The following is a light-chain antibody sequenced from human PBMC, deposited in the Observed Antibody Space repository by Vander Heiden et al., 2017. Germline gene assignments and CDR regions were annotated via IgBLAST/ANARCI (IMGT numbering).Light chain of an antibody. V-gene: IGKV4-1*01. Sequence: DIVLKQSPDSLAGSLGERATINCKSSQSVLSSSNNKNYLTWFQQKPGQPPKLLIYWASTRESGVPDRFSGSGSGTDFTLTISSLQAEDVAVYYCQQYYNIPRTFGQGTKVEIK. CDR3: QQYYNIPRT. J-gene: IGKJ1*01. CDR1: QSVLSSSNNKNY. CDR2: WAS.